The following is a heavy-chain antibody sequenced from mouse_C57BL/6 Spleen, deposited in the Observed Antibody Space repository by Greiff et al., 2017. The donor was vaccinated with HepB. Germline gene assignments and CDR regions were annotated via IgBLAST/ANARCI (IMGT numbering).Heavy chain of an antibody. CDR2: IDPSDSYT. CDR3: AREGGTRDYAMDY. D-gene: IGHD4-1*01. CDR1: GYTFTSYW. V-gene: IGHV1-50*01. J-gene: IGHJ4*01. Sequence: QVHVKQPGAELVKPGASVKLSCKASGYTFTSYWMQWVKQRPGQGLEWIGEIDPSDSYTNYNQKFKGKATLTVDTSSSTAYMQLSSLTSEDSAVYDCAREGGTRDYAMDYWGQGTSVTVSS.